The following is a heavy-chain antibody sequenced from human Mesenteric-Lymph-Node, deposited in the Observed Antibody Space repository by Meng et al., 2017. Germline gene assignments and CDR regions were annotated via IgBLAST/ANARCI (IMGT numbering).Heavy chain of an antibody. Sequence: GGSLRLSCTASGFTFRDYAMSWLRQAPGKGLEWVGFIRSKTYGGTTEYAASVKGRITISRDDSKSIAYLQMNSLTTEDTAVYYCTTLSQVPTIRSYAFDIWGPGAMVTVSS. J-gene: IGHJ3*02. D-gene: IGHD3-3*01. CDR3: TTLSQVPTIRSYAFDI. CDR1: GFTFRDYA. V-gene: IGHV3-49*03. CDR2: IRSKTYGGTT.